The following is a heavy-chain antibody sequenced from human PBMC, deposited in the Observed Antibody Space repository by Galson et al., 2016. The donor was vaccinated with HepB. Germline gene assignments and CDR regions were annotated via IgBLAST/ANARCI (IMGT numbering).Heavy chain of an antibody. CDR1: GFTFSRYG. CDR3: ARDLRGVFDRLWHDGMDV. D-gene: IGHD3-9*01. Sequence: SLRLSCAASGFTFSRYGMNWVRQAPGKGLEWISSISGISSHIYYADSVKGRFTISRDNDKDSLYLQMNSLRVEDTAVYFCARDLRGVFDRLWHDGMDVWGQGTTVSVSS. CDR2: ISGISSHI. V-gene: IGHV3-21*01. J-gene: IGHJ6*02.